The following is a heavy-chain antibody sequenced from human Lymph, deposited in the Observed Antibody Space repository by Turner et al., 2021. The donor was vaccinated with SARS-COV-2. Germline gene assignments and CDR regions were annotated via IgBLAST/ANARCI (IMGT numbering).Heavy chain of an antibody. CDR3: ARREWGGSLGHIDY. V-gene: IGHV5-51*01. CDR1: GYSFTNYW. CDR2: IYPGDSDT. D-gene: IGHD3-3*01. Sequence: ELQLVQSGAEVKKPGVSLKLTCQASGYSFTNYWIGWVRQMPGKGREGMGIIYPGDSDTRYSPSFQGQVTISADKSISTAYLQWSRLKASDTAMYYCARREWGGSLGHIDYWGQGTLVTVSS. J-gene: IGHJ4*02.